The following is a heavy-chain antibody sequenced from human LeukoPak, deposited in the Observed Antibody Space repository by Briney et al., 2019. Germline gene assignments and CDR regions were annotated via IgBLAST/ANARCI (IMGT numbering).Heavy chain of an antibody. V-gene: IGHV3-11*06. CDR1: GFTFSDYY. CDR2: ISSSSSYI. Sequence: PGGSLRLSCAASGFTFSDYYMSWIRQAPGKGLEWVSSISSSSSYIYYADSVKGRFTISRDNAKNSLYLQMNSLRAEDTAVYYCARGALLGSSGRIDYWGQGTLVTVSS. J-gene: IGHJ4*02. D-gene: IGHD3-22*01. CDR3: ARGALLGSSGRIDY.